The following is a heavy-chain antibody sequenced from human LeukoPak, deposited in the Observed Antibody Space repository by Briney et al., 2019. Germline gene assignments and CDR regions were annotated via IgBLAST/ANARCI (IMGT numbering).Heavy chain of an antibody. Sequence: ASVKVSCKASGGTFSSYAISWVRQAPGQGLEWMGWISAYNGNTNYAQKLQGRVTMTTDTSTSTAYMELRSLRSDDTAVYYCARRGYSYGYYMDVWGKGTTVTVSS. CDR2: ISAYNGNT. V-gene: IGHV1-18*01. CDR1: GGTFSSYA. J-gene: IGHJ6*03. CDR3: ARRGYSYGYYMDV. D-gene: IGHD5-18*01.